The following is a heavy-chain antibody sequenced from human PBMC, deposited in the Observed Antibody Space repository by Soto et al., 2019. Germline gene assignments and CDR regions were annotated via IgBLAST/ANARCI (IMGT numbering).Heavy chain of an antibody. J-gene: IGHJ4*02. CDR1: GFTFSSYW. D-gene: IGHD2-2*02. CDR2: IKQDGSEK. CDR3: ARDVGYCSSTSCYTGGFDY. V-gene: IGHV3-7*01. Sequence: GGSLRLSCAASGFTFSSYWMSWVRQAPGKGLEWVANIKQDGSEKYYVDSVKGRFTISRDNAKNSLYLQMNSLRAEDTAVYYCARDVGYCSSTSCYTGGFDYWGQGTLVTVSS.